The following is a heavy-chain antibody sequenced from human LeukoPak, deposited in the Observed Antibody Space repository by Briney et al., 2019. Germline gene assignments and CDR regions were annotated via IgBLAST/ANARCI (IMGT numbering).Heavy chain of an antibody. D-gene: IGHD1-1*01. CDR1: GFTFSSHT. J-gene: IGHJ6*02. CDR3: AREATNYYGMDV. V-gene: IGHV3-64*01. Sequence: GGSLRLSCAASGFTFSSHTMHRVRQAPGKGLEYVSAISSNGGSTYYANSVKGRFTISRDNSKNTLYLQMGSLRAEDMAVYYCAREATNYYGMDVWGLGTTVTVSS. CDR2: ISSNGGST.